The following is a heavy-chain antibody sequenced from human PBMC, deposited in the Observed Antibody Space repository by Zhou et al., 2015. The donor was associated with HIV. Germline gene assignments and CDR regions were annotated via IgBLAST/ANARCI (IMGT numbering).Heavy chain of an antibody. J-gene: IGHJ4*01. V-gene: IGHV1-2*02. CDR2: INPDSGGI. CDR1: GGSFTYNA. CDR3: TTRDY. Sequence: QVQLVQSGAEVKKPGSSVKVSCKASGGSFTYNAINWLRQAPGQGLEWMGWINPDSGGIKYAQQFQGRVTMTRDTSISTAYLELSGLRSDDTAMYYCTTRDYWGQDPWSPCP.